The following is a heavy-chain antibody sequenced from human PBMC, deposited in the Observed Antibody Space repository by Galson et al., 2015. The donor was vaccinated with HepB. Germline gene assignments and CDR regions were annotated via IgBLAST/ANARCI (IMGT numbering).Heavy chain of an antibody. J-gene: IGHJ5*02. D-gene: IGHD3-9*01. CDR3: ARHEYYDILTGNNWFDP. CDR2: IYYSGST. CDR1: GGSISSSSYY. Sequence: SETLSLTCTVSGGSISSSSYYWGWIRQPPGKGLEWIGSIYYSGSTYYNPSLKSRVTISVDTSKNQFSLKLSSVTAADTAVYYCARHEYYDILTGNNWFDPWGQGTLVTVSS. V-gene: IGHV4-39*01.